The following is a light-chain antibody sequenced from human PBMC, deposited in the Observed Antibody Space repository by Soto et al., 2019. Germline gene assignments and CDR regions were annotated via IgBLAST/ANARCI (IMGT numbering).Light chain of an antibody. Sequence: EIVLTQSPATLSLSPGERATLSCRASQSVSSYLAWYQQKPGQAPGLLIYDASNRATGIPARFSGSGSGTDFTLTISSLEPEDFAVYYCQPRSNWPLTFGGGTKVEIK. J-gene: IGKJ4*01. V-gene: IGKV3-11*01. CDR3: QPRSNWPLT. CDR2: DAS. CDR1: QSVSSY.